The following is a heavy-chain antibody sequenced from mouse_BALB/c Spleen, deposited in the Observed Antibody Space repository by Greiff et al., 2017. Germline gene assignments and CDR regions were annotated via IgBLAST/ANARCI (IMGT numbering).Heavy chain of an antibody. J-gene: IGHJ4*01. Sequence: VKLQQSGAELVRPGTSVKVSCKASGYAFTNYLIEWVKLRPGQGLEWIGVINPGSGGTNYNEKFKGKATLTADKSSSTAYMQLSSLTSDDSAVYFCARSGLYYAMDYWGQGTSVTVSS. CDR1: GYAFTNYL. CDR2: INPGSGGT. D-gene: IGHD3-1*01. CDR3: ARSGLYYAMDY. V-gene: IGHV1-54*03.